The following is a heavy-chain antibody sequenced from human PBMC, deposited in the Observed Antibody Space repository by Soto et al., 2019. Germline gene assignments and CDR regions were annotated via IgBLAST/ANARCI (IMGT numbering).Heavy chain of an antibody. CDR3: AKGPPGGAFDI. CDR1: GSSISSGDYY. CDR2: IYYSGST. D-gene: IGHD3-16*01. V-gene: IGHV4-30-4*01. J-gene: IGHJ3*02. Sequence: TLSLTCTVSGSSISSGDYYWSWIRQPPGKGLEWIGYIYYSGSTYYNPSLKSRVTISVDMSKNQFSLKLRSVTAADTAVYYCAKGPPGGAFDIWGQGTMVTVSS.